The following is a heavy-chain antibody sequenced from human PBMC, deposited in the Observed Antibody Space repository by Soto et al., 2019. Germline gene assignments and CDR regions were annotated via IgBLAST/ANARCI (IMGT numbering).Heavy chain of an antibody. CDR2: IYHSGST. J-gene: IGHJ1*01. D-gene: IGHD6-13*01. CDR1: GGSISTSDW. Sequence: ASEARSVRWGGSGGSISTSDWWGWGLQPPGKGLEWIGEIYHSGSTNYNPSLKSRVTISVDKSKNQFSLKLSSVTAADTAVYYCARLPPAGTNFPYSGQGTLLTVS. V-gene: IGHV4-4*02. CDR3: ARLPPAGTNFPY.